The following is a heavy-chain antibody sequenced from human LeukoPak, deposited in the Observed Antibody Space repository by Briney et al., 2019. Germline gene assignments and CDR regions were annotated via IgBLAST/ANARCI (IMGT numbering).Heavy chain of an antibody. V-gene: IGHV3-9*01. D-gene: IGHD6-19*01. Sequence: GGSLRLSCAASGFTFDDYAMHWVRQAPGKGLEWVSGISWNSGSIGYADSVKGRFTISRDNAKNSLYLQTNSLRAEDTALYYCAKDIRGYSSGCHDYWGQGTLVTVSS. J-gene: IGHJ4*02. CDR1: GFTFDDYA. CDR3: AKDIRGYSSGCHDY. CDR2: ISWNSGSI.